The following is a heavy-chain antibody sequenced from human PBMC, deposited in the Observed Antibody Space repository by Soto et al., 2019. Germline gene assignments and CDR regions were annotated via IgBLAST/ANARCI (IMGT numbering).Heavy chain of an antibody. CDR1: GDSISSDYYH. CDR2: IHHSGSI. D-gene: IGHD2-21*02. CDR3: AREDDGGDSLDV. Sequence: QVQLQQSGPGLVKPSQTLSLTCTVSGDSISSDYYHWTWIRQSPGKGLEWIGYIHHSGSILYNPSLTRRVTISVDTSKNQFSLHLTSVTAADTAVYFCAREDDGGDSLDVWGQGTTVTVSS. V-gene: IGHV4-30-4*08. J-gene: IGHJ6*02.